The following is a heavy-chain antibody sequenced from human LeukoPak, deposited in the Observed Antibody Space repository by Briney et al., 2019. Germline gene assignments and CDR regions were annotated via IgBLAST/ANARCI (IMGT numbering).Heavy chain of an antibody. CDR1: GVSISSSNYY. J-gene: IGHJ4*02. Sequence: SETLSLTCSVSGVSISSSNYYWGWIRQPPGKGLEWIGIIYYSGSTSYNPSLKSRVTISIDTSKNQFSLKLSSVTAADTAVYYCAGPLLTYYSDSSAYSWGQGTLVTVSS. D-gene: IGHD3-22*01. CDR3: AGPLLTYYSDSSAYS. CDR2: IYYSGST. V-gene: IGHV4-39*01.